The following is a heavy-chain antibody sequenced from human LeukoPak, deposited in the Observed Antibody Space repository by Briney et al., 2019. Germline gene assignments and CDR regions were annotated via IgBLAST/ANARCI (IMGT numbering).Heavy chain of an antibody. D-gene: IGHD5-12*01. J-gene: IGHJ4*02. CDR1: GGSFSGYY. CDR2: INHSGST. Sequence: PSETLSLTCAVYGGSFSGYYWSWIRQPPGKGLEWIGEINHSGSTNYNPSLKSRVTISVDTSKNQFSLKLSSVTAADTAVYYCARGRNIVATTTSPYDYWGQGTLVTASS. CDR3: ARGRNIVATTTSPYDY. V-gene: IGHV4-34*01.